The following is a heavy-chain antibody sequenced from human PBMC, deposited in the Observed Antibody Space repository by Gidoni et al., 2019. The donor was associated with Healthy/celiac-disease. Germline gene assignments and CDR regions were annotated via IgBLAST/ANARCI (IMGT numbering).Heavy chain of an antibody. CDR3: AHLMGDWNLDY. D-gene: IGHD1-1*01. Sequence: QVQLVESGGGVVQPGRSLRLSCAASGFTFSSYGMHLVRQAPGKGLEWVAVISYDGSNKYYADSVKGRFTISRDNSKNTLYLQMNSLRAEDTAVYYCAHLMGDWNLDYWGQGTLVTVSS. CDR1: GFTFSSYG. V-gene: IGHV3-30*03. J-gene: IGHJ4*02. CDR2: ISYDGSNK.